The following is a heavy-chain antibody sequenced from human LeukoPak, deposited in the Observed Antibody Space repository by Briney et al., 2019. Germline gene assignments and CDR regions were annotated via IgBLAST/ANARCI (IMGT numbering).Heavy chain of an antibody. J-gene: IGHJ4*02. CDR2: ISPYNGNT. Sequence: GASVKLSCKASGYTFTSYGISWVRQAPGQGLEWMGWISPYNGNTNYAQNLQGRVTMTTDTSTSTAYMELRSLRSDDTAVYYCARHYCSGDSCYSCDYWGQGALVTVS. V-gene: IGHV1-18*01. CDR3: ARHYCSGDSCYSCDY. D-gene: IGHD2-15*01. CDR1: GYTFTSYG.